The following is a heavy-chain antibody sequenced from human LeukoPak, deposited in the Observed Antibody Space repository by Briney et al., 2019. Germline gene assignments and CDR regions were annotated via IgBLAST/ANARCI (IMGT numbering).Heavy chain of an antibody. CDR1: GLTISSNY. J-gene: IGHJ4*02. D-gene: IGHD3-16*01. CDR2: IHIGGST. Sequence: GGPLRLSCAASGLTISSNYMNWVRKAQGKGLEWVSIIHIGGSTNYADSLQGKFTISTDNFKNTLYLQMNSLRVEDTAVYYCAKNRDYAFNFWGQGTLVTVSS. CDR3: AKNRDYAFNF. V-gene: IGHV3-66*01.